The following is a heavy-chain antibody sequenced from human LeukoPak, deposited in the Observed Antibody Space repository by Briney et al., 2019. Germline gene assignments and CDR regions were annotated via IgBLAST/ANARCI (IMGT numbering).Heavy chain of an antibody. V-gene: IGHV2-5*02. CDR1: GFSLSTSGVG. CDR2: IYWDDDK. D-gene: IGHD6-19*01. Sequence: ESGPTLVKPTQTLTLTCTFSGFSLSTSGVGVGWIRQPPGKALEWLVLIYWDDDKRYSPSLKSRLTITKDTSKNQVVLTMTNMDPVDTATYYCAHSGRWLLRNWFDPWGQGTLVTVSS. J-gene: IGHJ5*02. CDR3: AHSGRWLLRNWFDP.